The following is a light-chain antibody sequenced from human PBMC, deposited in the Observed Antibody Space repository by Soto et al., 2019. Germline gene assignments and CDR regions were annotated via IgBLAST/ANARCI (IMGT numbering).Light chain of an antibody. CDR1: QSISSY. V-gene: IGKV1-39*01. CDR2: AAS. CDR3: QQSYSTPLT. Sequence: DIQMTQSPSSLSASVGDRVTITCRASQSISSYLNWYQQKPGKAPKPLIYAASSLQSGVPSRFSANGSGTDFTLTISILQPEDFATYYCQQSYSTPLTLGQGTKLEIK. J-gene: IGKJ2*01.